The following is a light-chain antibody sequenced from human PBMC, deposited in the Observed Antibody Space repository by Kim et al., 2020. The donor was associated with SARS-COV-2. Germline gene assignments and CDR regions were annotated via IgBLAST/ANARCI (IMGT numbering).Light chain of an antibody. J-gene: IGLJ2*01. CDR1: TLGDKY. CDR3: QAWDSSVV. Sequence: SYELTQPPSVSVSPGQTASITCSGDTLGDKYACWYQQKPGQSPVLVIYQDSKRPSGIPERFSGSNSGNTATLTISGTQAMDEADYHCQAWDSSVVFGGGT. V-gene: IGLV3-1*01. CDR2: QDS.